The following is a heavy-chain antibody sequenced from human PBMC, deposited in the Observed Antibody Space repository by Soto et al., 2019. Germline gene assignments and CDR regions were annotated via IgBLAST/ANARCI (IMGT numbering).Heavy chain of an antibody. J-gene: IGHJ4*02. Sequence: QVQLVQSGAEVKKPGASVKVSCKASGYTFTTYYIHWVRQAPGQGLEWMGIINPSGGNITYAQKFQRXVTMTRDTSTSTVYMELSSLRSEDTAVYYCGRDGGYQRFDYWGQGALVTVSP. D-gene: IGHD2-2*01. CDR2: INPSGGNI. V-gene: IGHV1-46*03. CDR1: GYTFTTYY. CDR3: GRDGGYQRFDY.